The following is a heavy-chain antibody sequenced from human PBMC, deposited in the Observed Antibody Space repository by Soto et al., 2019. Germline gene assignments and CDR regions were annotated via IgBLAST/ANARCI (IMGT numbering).Heavy chain of an antibody. CDR3: AWLRSTTVGGGDAFDT. CDR1: RFTFSTYW. D-gene: IGHD5-12*01. V-gene: IGHV3-74*03. CDR2: INSDGSST. J-gene: IGHJ3*02. Sequence: EVQLVESGGGLVQPGGSLRLSCAASRFTFSTYWMHWVRQVPGKGLVWVSRINSDGSSTTYADSVKGRFTISRDNAKNTLYLQMNSLRAEDTAVYYCAWLRSTTVGGGDAFDTWGQGTMVTVSS.